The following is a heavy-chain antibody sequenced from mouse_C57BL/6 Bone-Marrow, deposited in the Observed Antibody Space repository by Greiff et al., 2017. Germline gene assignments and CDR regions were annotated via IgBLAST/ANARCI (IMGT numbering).Heavy chain of an antibody. CDR3: ASVRRGLGYAMDY. J-gene: IGHJ4*01. D-gene: IGHD2-4*01. V-gene: IGHV5-4*03. CDR2: ISDGGSYT. CDR1: GFTFSSYA. Sequence: EVKLVESGGGLVKPGGSLKLSCAASGFTFSSYAMSWFRQTPEKRLEWVATISDGGSYTYYPDNVKGRFTISRDNAKNNLYLQMSHLKSEDTSMYYCASVRRGLGYAMDYWGQGTSVTVSS.